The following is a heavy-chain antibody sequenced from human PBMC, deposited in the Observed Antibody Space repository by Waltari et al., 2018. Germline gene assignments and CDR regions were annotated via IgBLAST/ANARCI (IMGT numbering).Heavy chain of an antibody. V-gene: IGHV4-4*07. Sequence: QVQLQESGPGLVKPSETLSLTCTVSGGSISSYYWSWIRQPAGKGLEWIGRIYTSGSTNSNPSLKSRVTMAVDTSKNQFSLKLSSVTAADTAVYYCAREKRRYGSGSSYFDYWGQGTLVTVSS. D-gene: IGHD3-10*01. CDR2: IYTSGST. CDR3: AREKRRYGSGSSYFDY. CDR1: GGSISSYY. J-gene: IGHJ4*02.